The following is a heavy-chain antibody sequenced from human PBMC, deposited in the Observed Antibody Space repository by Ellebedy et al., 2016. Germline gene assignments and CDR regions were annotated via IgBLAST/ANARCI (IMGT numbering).Heavy chain of an antibody. J-gene: IGHJ5*02. Sequence: GESLKISXAASGISFSGYTMSWVRQAPGKGLECVSSISGSGVSTYYAESVRGRFTISRDNPKNTLYLQMNSLRAEDTAEYYCAINCGHIVAATGWFEPWGKGTLVTVSS. CDR3: AINCGHIVAATGWFEP. V-gene: IGHV3-23*01. D-gene: IGHD2-21*02. CDR1: GISFSGYT. CDR2: ISGSGVST.